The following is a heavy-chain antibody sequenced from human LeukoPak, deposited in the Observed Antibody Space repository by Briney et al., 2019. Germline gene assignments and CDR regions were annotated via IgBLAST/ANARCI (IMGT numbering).Heavy chain of an antibody. CDR2: IRYDRSNK. CDR1: GFTFSSYG. V-gene: IGHV3-30*02. Sequence: PGGSLRLSCAASGFTFSSYGMHWVRQAPGKGLEWVAFIRYDRSNKYYADSVKGRFTISRDNSKNTLYLQMNSLRAEDTAVYCCAKQYSSSWYGYFDYWGQGTLVTVSS. D-gene: IGHD6-13*01. CDR3: AKQYSSSWYGYFDY. J-gene: IGHJ4*02.